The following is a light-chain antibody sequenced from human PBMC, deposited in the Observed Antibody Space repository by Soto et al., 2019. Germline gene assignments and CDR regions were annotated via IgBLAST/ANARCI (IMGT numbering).Light chain of an antibody. CDR1: QSVSSN. Sequence: EIVMTQSPAILSLSPGERATLSCRASQSVSSNLVWYLQKPGQAPRLLIYDTSTRATNVPARFSGSGSETEFTLTISGLQSEDFGIYYCHHYNNWPPRNTFGQGTKLEIK. J-gene: IGKJ2*01. CDR2: DTS. V-gene: IGKV3-15*01. CDR3: HHYNNWPPRNT.